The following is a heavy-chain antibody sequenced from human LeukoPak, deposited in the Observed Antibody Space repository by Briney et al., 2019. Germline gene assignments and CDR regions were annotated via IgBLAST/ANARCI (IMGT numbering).Heavy chain of an antibody. D-gene: IGHD2-15*01. J-gene: IGHJ4*02. CDR2: IYYSGST. CDR1: GGSISTYY. V-gene: IGHV4-59*01. CDR3: ATARIKLPSSPFDY. Sequence: SETLSLTCTVSGGSISTYYWSWIRQPPGKGLEWIGYIYYSGSTSYNPSLKSRVTMSVDTSENLVSLKLTSVTAADTAVYYCATARIKLPSSPFDYWGQGALVTVSS.